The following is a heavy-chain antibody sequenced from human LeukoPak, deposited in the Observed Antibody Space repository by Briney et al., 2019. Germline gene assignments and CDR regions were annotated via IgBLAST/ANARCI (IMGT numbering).Heavy chain of an antibody. D-gene: IGHD3-10*01. V-gene: IGHV3-23*01. CDR3: AKEIQHYYGSGSDY. Sequence: GGSLRLSCVASGFTFSSCALSWVRQAPGKGLEWVSGISDTGGSTYYADSVKGRFTISRDNFKNTLYLQMSGLRADDTAVYYCAKEIQHYYGSGSDYWGQGTLVTVSS. J-gene: IGHJ4*02. CDR1: GFTFSSCA. CDR2: ISDTGGST.